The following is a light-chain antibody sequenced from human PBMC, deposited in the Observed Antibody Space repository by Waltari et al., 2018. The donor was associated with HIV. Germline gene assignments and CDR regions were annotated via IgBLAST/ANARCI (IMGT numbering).Light chain of an antibody. CDR1: SSDVGRHNR. Sequence: QSALTQPPSVSGSPGQSVTISCTGSSSDVGRHNRVSWYQQPPGTAPKLLIYEVTYRPSGVPDRFSGSKTGNTASLTISGLQAEDEADYYCSSYTSSSTYVVGTGTRVTVL. V-gene: IGLV2-18*02. J-gene: IGLJ1*01. CDR3: SSYTSSSTYV. CDR2: EVT.